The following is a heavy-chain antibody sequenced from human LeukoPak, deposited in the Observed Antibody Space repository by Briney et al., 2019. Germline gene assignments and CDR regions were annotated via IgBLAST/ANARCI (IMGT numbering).Heavy chain of an antibody. CDR1: GGSISSSSYY. V-gene: IGHV4-61*01. CDR3: ARDDYYDSSGSWYFDL. Sequence: PSETLSLTCTVSGGSISSSSYYWGWIRQPPGKGLEWIGYIYYSGSTNYNPSLKSRVTISVDTSKNQFSLKLSSVTAADTAVYYCARDDYYDSSGSWYFDLWGRGTLVTVSS. D-gene: IGHD3-22*01. CDR2: IYYSGST. J-gene: IGHJ2*01.